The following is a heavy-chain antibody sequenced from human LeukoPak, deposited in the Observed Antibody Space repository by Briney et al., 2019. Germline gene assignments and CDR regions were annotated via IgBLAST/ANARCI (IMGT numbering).Heavy chain of an antibody. Sequence: GGSLRLSCAASGVTVSSNYMSWVRQAPGKGLEGVSVIYSGGSTYYADSVKGRFTISRDNSKNTLYLQMNSLRAEDTAVYYCARANYGGNGGLDYWGQGTLVTVSS. J-gene: IGHJ4*02. CDR3: ARANYGGNGGLDY. CDR1: GVTVSSNY. CDR2: IYSGGST. V-gene: IGHV3-53*01. D-gene: IGHD4-23*01.